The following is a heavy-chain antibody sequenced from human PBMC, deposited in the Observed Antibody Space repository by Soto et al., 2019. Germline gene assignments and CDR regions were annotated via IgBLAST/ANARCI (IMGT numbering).Heavy chain of an antibody. V-gene: IGHV2-5*01. CDR2: IYWNDDK. D-gene: IGHD6-6*01. Sequence: TLSLTCAVSGYSISSGNYWAWIRQPPGKPLEWLALIYWNDDKRYSPPLRNRLTITQDTSKNQVVLTMTNLDPVDTATYYCAHREASASSGAYDYWGQGTLVTVSS. CDR1: GYSISSGNYW. J-gene: IGHJ4*02. CDR3: AHREASASSGAYDY.